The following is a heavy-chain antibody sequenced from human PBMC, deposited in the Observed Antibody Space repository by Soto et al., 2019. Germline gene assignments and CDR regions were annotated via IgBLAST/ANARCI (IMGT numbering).Heavy chain of an antibody. CDR1: GFTFSSYS. CDR3: ARGPYYYDSSGYYYDHDFDY. Sequence: LRLSCAASGFTFSSYSMNWVRQAPGKGLEWVSSISSSSSYIYYADSVKGRFTISRDNAKNSLYLQMNSLRAEDTAVYYCARGPYYYDSSGYYYDHDFDYWGQGTLVTVSS. D-gene: IGHD3-22*01. V-gene: IGHV3-21*01. J-gene: IGHJ4*02. CDR2: ISSSSSYI.